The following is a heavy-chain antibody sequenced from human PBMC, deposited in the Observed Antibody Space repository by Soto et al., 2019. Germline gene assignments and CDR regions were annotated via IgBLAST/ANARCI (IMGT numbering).Heavy chain of an antibody. CDR1: GGSIGSRDYY. CDR2: IYYNGNT. CDR3: ARDKGGAALKGSGMDV. Sequence: QVQVQESGPGLVKPSQTLSLKCSVSGGSIGSRDYYWSWIRQHPEKGLEWIGSIYYNGNTDYNPSLSGRPTMSLDTSMNEFFLKLTSVTAADTAVYYCARDKGGAALKGSGMDVWGQGTTVTVS. D-gene: IGHD3-10*01. V-gene: IGHV4-31*02. J-gene: IGHJ6*02.